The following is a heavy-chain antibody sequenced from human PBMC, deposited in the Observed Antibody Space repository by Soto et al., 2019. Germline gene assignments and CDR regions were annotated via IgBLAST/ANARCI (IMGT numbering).Heavy chain of an antibody. Sequence: GASVKVSCKASGYTFSGYYMSWVRQAPGQGLEWMGWINPSTGGTNYGQKIQGRVTMTRDTSISTAYMELSRLRSDDTAVYYCARDGEWLQRYYYYYNGMDVWGQGTTVTAP. D-gene: IGHD5-12*01. CDR2: INPSTGGT. V-gene: IGHV1-2*02. J-gene: IGHJ6*02. CDR1: GYTFSGYY. CDR3: ARDGEWLQRYYYYYNGMDV.